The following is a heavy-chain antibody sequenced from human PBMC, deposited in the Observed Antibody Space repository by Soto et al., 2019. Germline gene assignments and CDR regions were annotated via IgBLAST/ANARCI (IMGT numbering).Heavy chain of an antibody. Sequence: PGGSLRLSCAASGFTFTSYAMNWVRQAPGKGLEWVSTISGSGSGTYYADSVKGRFTISRDNSKNSLYLQMNSLRAEDTAVYYCARVNDSSGYYYDAFDIWGQGTMVTVSS. CDR2: ISGSGSGT. J-gene: IGHJ3*02. CDR3: ARVNDSSGYYYDAFDI. D-gene: IGHD3-22*01. V-gene: IGHV3-23*01. CDR1: GFTFTSYA.